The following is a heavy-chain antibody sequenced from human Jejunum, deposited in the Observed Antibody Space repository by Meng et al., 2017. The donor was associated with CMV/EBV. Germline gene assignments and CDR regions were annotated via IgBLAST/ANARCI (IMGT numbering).Heavy chain of an antibody. CDR2: IRPDGSGK. Sequence: LSCAVSGFTFSAYWMNWARQVPGKGLEWVANIRPDGSGKYYLDSVKGRFTISRDNSKNSVYLQMNNLTAEDTAMYYCGRGDPDYWGQGTLVTVSS. J-gene: IGHJ4*02. V-gene: IGHV3-7*01. CDR1: GFTFSAYW. CDR3: GRGDPDY.